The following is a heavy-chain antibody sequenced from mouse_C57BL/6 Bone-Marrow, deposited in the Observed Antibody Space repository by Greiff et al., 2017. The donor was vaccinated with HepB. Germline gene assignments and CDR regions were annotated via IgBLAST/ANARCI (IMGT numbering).Heavy chain of an antibody. Sequence: EVQRVESGPVLVKPGASVKMSCKASGYTFTDYYMNWVKQSHGKSLEWIGVINPYNGGTSYNQKFKGKATLTVDKSSSTAYMELNSLTSEDSAVYYCARRGEYYGSSPPFDYWGQGTTLTVSS. CDR1: GYTFTDYY. CDR3: ARRGEYYGSSPPFDY. V-gene: IGHV1-19*01. D-gene: IGHD1-1*01. CDR2: INPYNGGT. J-gene: IGHJ2*01.